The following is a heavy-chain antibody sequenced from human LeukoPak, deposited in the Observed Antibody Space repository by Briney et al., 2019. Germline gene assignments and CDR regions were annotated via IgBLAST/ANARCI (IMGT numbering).Heavy chain of an antibody. D-gene: IGHD3-3*01. Sequence: GGSLRLSCAASGLTFSSHWIHWVRQAPGKGLEWVANIKQDGSEKYYVDSVKGRFTISRDNAKNSLYLQMNSLRAEDTAVYYCARDSAENYDFWSGYYLALYYYYGMDVWGQGTTVTVSS. CDR3: ARDSAENYDFWSGYYLALYYYYGMDV. CDR2: IKQDGSEK. J-gene: IGHJ6*02. V-gene: IGHV3-7*03. CDR1: GLTFSSHW.